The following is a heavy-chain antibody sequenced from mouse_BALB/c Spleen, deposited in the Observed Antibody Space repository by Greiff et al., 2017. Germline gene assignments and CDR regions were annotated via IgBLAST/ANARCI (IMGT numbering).Heavy chain of an antibody. V-gene: IGHV7-3*02. J-gene: IGHJ4*01. Sequence: EVKVVESGGGLVQPGGSLRLSCATSGFTFTDYYMSWVRQPPGKALEWLGFIRNKANGYTTEYSASVKGRFTISRDNSQSILYLQMNTLRAEDSATYDCARDRTTVVGAMDYWGQGTSVTVSS. CDR3: ARDRTTVVGAMDY. CDR2: IRNKANGYTT. D-gene: IGHD1-1*01. CDR1: GFTFTDYY.